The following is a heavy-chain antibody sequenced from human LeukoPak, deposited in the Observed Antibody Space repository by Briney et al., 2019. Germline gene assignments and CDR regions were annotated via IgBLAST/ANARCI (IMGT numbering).Heavy chain of an antibody. CDR2: VYSGIAT. D-gene: IGHD5-18*01. CDR3: ARLQGYSLGYQYFYYMDV. CDR1: GFTVGSTH. V-gene: IGHV3-53*01. Sequence: GGSLRLSCAASGFTVGSTHMTWVRQAPGKGLEWVSLVYSGIATHYAGSVKGRISISRDHSKNTLYVQMNSLRVEDTAVYYCARLQGYSLGYQYFYYMDVWGTGTTVTVSS. J-gene: IGHJ6*03.